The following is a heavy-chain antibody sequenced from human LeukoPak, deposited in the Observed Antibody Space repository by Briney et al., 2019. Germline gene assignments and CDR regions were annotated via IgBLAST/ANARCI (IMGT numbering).Heavy chain of an antibody. V-gene: IGHV3-64D*06. CDR2: ISGSGNGGSI. CDR1: GFVFSIYT. Sequence: GGSLRLSCSASGFVFSIYTMYWVRQAPGKGPEYVSTISGSGNGGSIHYADSVKGRFTISRDDSKSILYLQMNGLRSEDTAVYYCVKDFGRVRGTPDSWGQGTLVTVSS. D-gene: IGHD3-16*01. J-gene: IGHJ4*02. CDR3: VKDFGRVRGTPDS.